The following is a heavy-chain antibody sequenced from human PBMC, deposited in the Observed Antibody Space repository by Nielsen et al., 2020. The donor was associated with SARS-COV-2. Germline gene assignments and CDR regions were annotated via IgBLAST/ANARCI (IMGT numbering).Heavy chain of an antibody. CDR3: AKGSDCSSTSCPGDYYYGMDV. CDR1: GFTFSSYA. CDR2: ISYDGSNK. Sequence: GGSLRLSCAASGFTFSSYAMHWVRQAPGKGLEWVAVISYDGSNKYYADSVKGRFTITRDISKNTLYLQVNSLRAEDTAVYYCAKGSDCSSTSCPGDYYYGMDVWGQGTTVTVSS. J-gene: IGHJ6*02. D-gene: IGHD2-2*01. V-gene: IGHV3-30*04.